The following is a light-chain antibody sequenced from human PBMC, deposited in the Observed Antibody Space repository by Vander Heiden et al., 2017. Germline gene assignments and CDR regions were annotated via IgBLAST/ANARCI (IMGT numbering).Light chain of an antibody. CDR2: DDS. Sequence: SYVLTQPPSVSVAPGQTPRITCGGDNIGSKSVHWYQQKSGQAPVLVVYDDSDRPSGIPERVSGFNSGNTATLTISRVEAGDEADYYCQVWDSISDHLVFGGGTKLSVL. J-gene: IGLJ2*01. V-gene: IGLV3-21*02. CDR3: QVWDSISDHLV. CDR1: NIGSKS.